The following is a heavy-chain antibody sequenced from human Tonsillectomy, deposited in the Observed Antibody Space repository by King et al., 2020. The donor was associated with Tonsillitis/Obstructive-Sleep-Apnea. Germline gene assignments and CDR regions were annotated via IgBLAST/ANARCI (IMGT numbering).Heavy chain of an antibody. CDR2: ISYDGRNI. D-gene: IGHD3-16*01. J-gene: IGHJ3*02. CDR1: GFTFRSYA. CDR3: ARAIGASPDAFDI. V-gene: IGHV3-30*01. Sequence: VQLVESGGGVVQPGRSLRLSFAAAGFTFRSYAIHWVRPAPVQGLEWVGVISYDGRNIYYADSVKGRVTISRDTSKDTLYLQMNSLRAEETAVYYCARAIGASPDAFDIWGQGTMDTVSS.